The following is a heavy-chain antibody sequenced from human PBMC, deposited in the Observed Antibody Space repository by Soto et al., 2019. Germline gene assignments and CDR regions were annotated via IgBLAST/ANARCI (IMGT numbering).Heavy chain of an antibody. CDR3: ARHVVRGIMRLDP. Sequence: SETLSLTCTVSGGSVNSGDYYWSWIRQPPGKGLEWIGYIYYSGSTNYSPSLKSRVTISVDTSKNQFSLNLSSVTAADTAVYYCARHVVRGIMRLDPWGQGSLVTVSS. V-gene: IGHV4-61*08. CDR2: IYYSGST. CDR1: GGSVNSGDYY. J-gene: IGHJ5*02. D-gene: IGHD3-10*01.